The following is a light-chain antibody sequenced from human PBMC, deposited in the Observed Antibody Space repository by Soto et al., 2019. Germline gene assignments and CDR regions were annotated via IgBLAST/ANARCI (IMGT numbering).Light chain of an antibody. CDR2: EVT. CDR3: SSYTTRSTYV. J-gene: IGLJ1*01. V-gene: IGLV2-14*01. CDR1: SRDIGFFNY. Sequence: QSVLTQPASVSGSPGQSITISCTGTSRDIGFFNYVSWYQQFPGNAPKLIIFEVTNRPSGVSNRFSASKSGNTASLTISGLQAEDGVDYYCSSYTTRSTYVFGTGTKVTVL.